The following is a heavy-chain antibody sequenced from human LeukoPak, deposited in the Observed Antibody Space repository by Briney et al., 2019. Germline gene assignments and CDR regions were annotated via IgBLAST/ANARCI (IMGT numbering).Heavy chain of an antibody. Sequence: GASVKVSCKASGYTFTSYAMNWVRQAPGQGLEWMGWINTNTGNPTYAQGFTGRFVFSLDTSVSTAYYCARVDDYGDSSNWFDPWGQGTPVTVSS. V-gene: IGHV7-4-1*01. CDR1: GYTFTSYA. CDR2: INTNTGNP. D-gene: IGHD4-17*01. J-gene: IGHJ5*02. CDR3: P.